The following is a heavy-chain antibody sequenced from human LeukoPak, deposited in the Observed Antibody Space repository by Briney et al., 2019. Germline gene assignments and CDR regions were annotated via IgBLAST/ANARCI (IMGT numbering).Heavy chain of an antibody. J-gene: IGHJ5*02. CDR1: GIIFSDYA. CDR3: ARGHYYYDSSGYYQNWFDP. D-gene: IGHD3-22*01. CDR2: VSYDGRDK. Sequence: GGSLRLSCAASGIIFSDYAMHWVRQAPGKGLDWVAVVSYDGRDKQYADFVKGRFTISRDNSKSTLYLQMNSLRAGDTAVYYCARGHYYYDSSGYYQNWFDPWGQGTLVTVSS. V-gene: IGHV3-30*04.